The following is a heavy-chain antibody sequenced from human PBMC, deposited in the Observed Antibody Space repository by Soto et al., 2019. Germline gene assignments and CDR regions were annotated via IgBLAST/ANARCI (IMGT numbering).Heavy chain of an antibody. CDR1: GVSISSSSYY. J-gene: IGHJ4*02. Sequence: SETLSLXCTVSGVSISSSSYYWGWIRQPPGKGLEWIGSIYYSGSTYYNPSLKSRVTISVDTSKNQFSLKLSSVTAADTAVYYCARHTPAISISDHWGQGTLVTVSS. D-gene: IGHD2-15*01. V-gene: IGHV4-39*01. CDR2: IYYSGST. CDR3: ARHTPAISISDH.